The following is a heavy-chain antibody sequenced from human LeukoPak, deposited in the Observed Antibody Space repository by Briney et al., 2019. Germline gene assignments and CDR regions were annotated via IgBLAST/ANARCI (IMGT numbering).Heavy chain of an antibody. J-gene: IGHJ4*02. Sequence: GGSLRLSCAASGFTFSSYAMHWVRQAPGKGLEYVSAISSNGGSTYYANSMKGRFTISRDNSKNTLYLQMGSLRAEDMAVYYCARHGHYDFWSGYSLDYWGQGTLVTVSS. V-gene: IGHV3-64*01. CDR1: GFTFSSYA. CDR3: ARHGHYDFWSGYSLDY. CDR2: ISSNGGST. D-gene: IGHD3-3*01.